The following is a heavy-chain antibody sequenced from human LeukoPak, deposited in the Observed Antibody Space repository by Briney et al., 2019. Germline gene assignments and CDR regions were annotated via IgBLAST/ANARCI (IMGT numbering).Heavy chain of an antibody. V-gene: IGHV4-59*12. CDR1: GGSISSYY. J-gene: IGHJ6*03. CDR3: ARVSFYCSSTSCYAYYYYYYMDV. D-gene: IGHD2-2*01. CDR2: IYYSGST. Sequence: SETLSLTCTVSGGSISSYYWSWIRQPPGKGLEWIGYIYYSGSTNYNPSLKSRVTISVATSKNQFSLKLSSVTAADTAVYYCARVSFYCSSTSCYAYYYYYYMDVWGKGTTVTVSS.